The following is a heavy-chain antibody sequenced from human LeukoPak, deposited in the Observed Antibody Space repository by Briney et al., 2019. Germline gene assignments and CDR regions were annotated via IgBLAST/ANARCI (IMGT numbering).Heavy chain of an antibody. V-gene: IGHV3-74*01. D-gene: IGHD3-22*01. Sequence: GGSLRLSCAASGFTFSNYWMHWVRQAPGKGLVWVSRINSDGSSTSYADSVKGRFTISRDNAKNTLYLQMNSLRAEDTAVYYCCSSGYYEFDYWGQGTLVTVSS. CDR3: CSSGYYEFDY. J-gene: IGHJ4*02. CDR1: GFTFSNYW. CDR2: INSDGSST.